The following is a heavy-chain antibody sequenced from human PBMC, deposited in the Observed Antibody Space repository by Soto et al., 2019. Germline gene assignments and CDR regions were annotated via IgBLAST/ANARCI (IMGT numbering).Heavy chain of an antibody. CDR3: ARDQDGDLDC. V-gene: IGHV4-59*12. D-gene: IGHD4-17*01. CDR1: GGSISSYY. Sequence: QVQLQESGPGLVKPSETLSLTCTVSGGSISSYYWSWIRQPPGKGLEWIGYIYYSGSTNYNPSLKSRVTISVDTSKNQFSLKLSSVTAADTAVYYCARDQDGDLDCWGQGTLVTVSS. CDR2: IYYSGST. J-gene: IGHJ4*02.